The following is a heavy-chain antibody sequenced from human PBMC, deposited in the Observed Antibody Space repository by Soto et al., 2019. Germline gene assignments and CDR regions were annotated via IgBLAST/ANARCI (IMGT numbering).Heavy chain of an antibody. D-gene: IGHD1-26*01. J-gene: IGHJ4*02. Sequence: PGGSLRLSCAASGFTFSSYGMHWVRQAPGKGLEWVAVISYDGSNKYYADSVKGRFTISRDNSKNTLYLQMNSLRAEDTAVYYCAKLLRWELLEPFDYWGQGTLVTVS. CDR1: GFTFSSYG. CDR3: AKLLRWELLEPFDY. CDR2: ISYDGSNK. V-gene: IGHV3-30*18.